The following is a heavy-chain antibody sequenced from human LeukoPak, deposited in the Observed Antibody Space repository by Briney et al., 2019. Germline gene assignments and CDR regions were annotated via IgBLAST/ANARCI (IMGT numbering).Heavy chain of an antibody. J-gene: IGHJ4*02. CDR2: INPNSGGT. Sequence: ASVKVSCKASGYTFTDYYMHWVRQAPGQGLEWMGWINPNSGGTNSAQKFQGRVTLTRDTSISTAYMELSRLRSDDTAVYYGASGPDSSAYYAGYYFDYWGQGTLVTVSS. CDR3: ASGPDSSAYYAGYYFDY. CDR1: GYTFTDYY. V-gene: IGHV1-2*02. D-gene: IGHD3-22*01.